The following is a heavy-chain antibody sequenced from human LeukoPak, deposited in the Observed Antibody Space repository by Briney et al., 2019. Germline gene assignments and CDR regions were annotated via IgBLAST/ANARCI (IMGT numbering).Heavy chain of an antibody. CDR3: ASGSLSSDIREY. D-gene: IGHD3-3*01. J-gene: IGHJ4*02. Sequence: GGSLRLSCAASGVTFSSYMMTWVRQAPGKGLEWVANIKPDGGEKFYVDSVRGRFTISRDNAKNSLYLQMNSLRVEDTAVYYCASGSLSSDIREYWGRGTLVIVSS. CDR1: GVTFSSYM. CDR2: IKPDGGEK. V-gene: IGHV3-7*01.